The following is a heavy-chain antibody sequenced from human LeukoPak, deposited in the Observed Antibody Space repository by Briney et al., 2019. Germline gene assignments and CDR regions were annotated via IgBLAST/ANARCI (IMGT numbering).Heavy chain of an antibody. D-gene: IGHD5-18*01. CDR3: ARLGGYSYGYSGAFDI. CDR1: GGSISSSSYY. J-gene: IGHJ3*02. CDR2: IYYSGGT. Sequence: PSETLSLTCTVSGGSISSSSYYWGWIRQPPGKGLEWIGNIYYSGGTYYNPSLKSRVSISVDTSKKHFSLRLSSVTAADTAVYYCARLGGYSYGYSGAFDIWGQGTMVTVSS. V-gene: IGHV4-39*02.